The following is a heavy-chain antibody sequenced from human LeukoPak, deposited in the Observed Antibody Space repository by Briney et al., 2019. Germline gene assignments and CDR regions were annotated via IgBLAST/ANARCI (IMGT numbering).Heavy chain of an antibody. J-gene: IGHJ4*02. CDR3: AKVAGYSYGYLDY. CDR2: ISSSSRYI. V-gene: IGHV3-21*01. D-gene: IGHD5-18*01. Sequence: GGSLRLSCAASGFTFSSYSMNWVRQAPGKGLEWVSSISSSSRYIYYADSVKGRFTISRDNAKNSLYLQMNSLRAEDTAVYYCAKVAGYSYGYLDYWGQGTLVTVSS. CDR1: GFTFSSYS.